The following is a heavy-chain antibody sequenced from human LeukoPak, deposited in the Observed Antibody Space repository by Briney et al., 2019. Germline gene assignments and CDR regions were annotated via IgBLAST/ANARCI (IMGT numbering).Heavy chain of an antibody. CDR2: ISGSGGST. V-gene: IGHV3-23*01. J-gene: IGHJ6*03. CDR1: GFTFSSYA. CDR3: AKDIVVVPAAMSSYYYMDA. D-gene: IGHD2-2*01. Sequence: PGGSLRLSCAASGFTFSSYAMSWVRQAPGKGLEWVSAISGSGGSTYYADSVKGRFTISRDNSKNTLYLQMNSLRAEDTAVYYCAKDIVVVPAAMSSYYYMDAWGKGTTVTVSS.